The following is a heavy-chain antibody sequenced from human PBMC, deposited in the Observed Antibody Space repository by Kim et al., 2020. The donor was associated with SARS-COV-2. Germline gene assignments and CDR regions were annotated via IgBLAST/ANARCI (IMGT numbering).Heavy chain of an antibody. Sequence: SQTLSLTCAISGDSVSSNSAAWNWIRQSPSRGLEWLGRTYYRSKWYNDYAVSVKSRITINPDTSKNQFSLQLNSVTPEDTAVYYCARDGYCSSTSCYTGFGYYYYYGMDVWGQGTTVTVSS. V-gene: IGHV6-1*01. J-gene: IGHJ6*02. CDR3: ARDGYCSSTSCYTGFGYYYYYGMDV. CDR2: TYYRSKWYN. CDR1: GDSVSSNSAA. D-gene: IGHD2-2*02.